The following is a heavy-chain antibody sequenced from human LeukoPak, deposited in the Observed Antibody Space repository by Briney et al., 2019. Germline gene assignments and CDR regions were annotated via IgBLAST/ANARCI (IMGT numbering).Heavy chain of an antibody. V-gene: IGHV3-72*01. CDR3: GRSGRYRPSDL. CDR1: GFILSDHY. D-gene: IGHD1-26*01. CDR2: TRNKANSYTT. J-gene: IGHJ5*02. Sequence: PGGSLRLSCAASGFILSDHYIDWVRQASGKGLEWVGRTRNKANSYTTEYAASVKGRFTISRDDPKNLLYLQMNSLKSEDTAVYYCGRSGRYRPSDLWGQGTLVTVSS.